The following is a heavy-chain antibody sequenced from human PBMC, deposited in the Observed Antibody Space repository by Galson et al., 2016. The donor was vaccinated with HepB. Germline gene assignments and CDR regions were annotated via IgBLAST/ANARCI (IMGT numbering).Heavy chain of an antibody. CDR2: IWSDGSIK. CDR1: GFTFNSHW. V-gene: IGHV3-33*08. CDR3: ARDRLGGRPTYYYYYDMDV. D-gene: IGHD5-12*01. J-gene: IGHJ6*02. Sequence: SLRLSCAVSGFTFNSHWMTWIRQAPGKGLEWVALIWSDGSIKHNADSVKGRFTISRDNSESTVYLQMNSLRVEDTAVYYCARDRLGGRPTYYYYYDMDVWGQGTTVTVSS.